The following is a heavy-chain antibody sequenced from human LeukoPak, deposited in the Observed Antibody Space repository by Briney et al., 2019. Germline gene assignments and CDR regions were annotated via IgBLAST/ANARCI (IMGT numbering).Heavy chain of an antibody. CDR1: GFTFSRHD. CDR2: IRSSGDAT. Sequence: HPGGSLRLSCAASGFTFSRHDMSWVRQAPGKGLEWVSYIRSSGDATYYADSVKGRFAISRDNSKNTLYLQMNSLRAEDTAVYYCAKKVAGRSPFIYWGQGTLVTVSS. CDR3: AKKVAGRSPFIY. J-gene: IGHJ4*02. V-gene: IGHV3-23*01. D-gene: IGHD6-19*01.